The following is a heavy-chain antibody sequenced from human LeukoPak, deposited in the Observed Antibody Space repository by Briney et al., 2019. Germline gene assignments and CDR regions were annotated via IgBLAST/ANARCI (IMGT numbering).Heavy chain of an antibody. CDR3: AREPPIEGYWYFDL. CDR1: GFTFSDYD. J-gene: IGHJ2*01. CDR2: VNIAGNP. V-gene: IGHV3-13*05. D-gene: IGHD2-21*01. Sequence: GGSLRLSGAASGFTFSDYDMHWVRQVPGKGLEWVSAVNIAGNPLYGASVRGRFTISRENAKNSLYLQMNNLRGEDTAVYYCAREPPIEGYWYFDLWGRGTLVTVSS.